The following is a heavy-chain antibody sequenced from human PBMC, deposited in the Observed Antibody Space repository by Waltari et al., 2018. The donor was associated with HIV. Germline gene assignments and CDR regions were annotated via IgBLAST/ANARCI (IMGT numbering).Heavy chain of an antibody. V-gene: IGHV3-74*01. CDR3: ARGQYYSMDV. D-gene: IGHD3-10*01. Sequence: EVQLVESGGGLVQPGGSLRLSCSASGFTFSSYWMHWVRQAPGKGLVWVSGSKRDGSTIRYADSVKGRFTISRDNAKNTLYLQMNSLRAEDTALYYCARGQYYSMDVWGQGTTVTVSS. J-gene: IGHJ6*02. CDR2: SKRDGSTI. CDR1: GFTFSSYW.